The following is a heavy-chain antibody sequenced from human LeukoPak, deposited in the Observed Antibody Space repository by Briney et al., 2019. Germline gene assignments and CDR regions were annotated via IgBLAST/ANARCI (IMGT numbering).Heavy chain of an antibody. Sequence: GASVKVSCKASGGTFSSYAISWVRQAPGQGLEWMGWISAYNGNTNCAQKLQGRVTMTTDTSTSTAYMELRSLRSDDTAVYYCARDQGSSWYRSDWFDPWGQGTLVTVSS. CDR3: ARDQGSSWYRSDWFDP. CDR1: GGTFSSYA. V-gene: IGHV1-18*01. J-gene: IGHJ5*02. D-gene: IGHD6-13*01. CDR2: ISAYNGNT.